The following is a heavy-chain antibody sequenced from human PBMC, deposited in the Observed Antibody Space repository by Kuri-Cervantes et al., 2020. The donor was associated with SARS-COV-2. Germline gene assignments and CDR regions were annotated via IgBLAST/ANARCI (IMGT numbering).Heavy chain of an antibody. CDR2: ISGSGGST. J-gene: IGHJ4*02. Sequence: GESLKISCAASGFTFSSYAMSWVRQAPGKGLEWVSAISGSGGSTYYADSVKGRFTISRDNSKNTLYLQMNSLRAEDTAVYYCAKDYQDFDYWGQGTLVTVSS. V-gene: IGHV3-23*01. CDR3: AKDYQDFDY. CDR1: GFTFSSYA. D-gene: IGHD2-2*01.